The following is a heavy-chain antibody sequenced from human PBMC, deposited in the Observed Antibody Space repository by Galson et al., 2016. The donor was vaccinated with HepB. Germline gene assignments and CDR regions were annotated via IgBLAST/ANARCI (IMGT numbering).Heavy chain of an antibody. CDR1: GASISGYY. Sequence: ETLSLTCTVSGASISGYYLSWIRQPPGKGLEWIGYIYYSGRTNYNPSLKSRVTIPVDTSKNQFSLKLSPVTAADTAVYYCARDDSGGWYGFHYGMDAWGQGTTVTVSS. V-gene: IGHV4-59*01. CDR3: ARDDSGGWYGFHYGMDA. D-gene: IGHD6-19*01. CDR2: IYYSGRT. J-gene: IGHJ6*02.